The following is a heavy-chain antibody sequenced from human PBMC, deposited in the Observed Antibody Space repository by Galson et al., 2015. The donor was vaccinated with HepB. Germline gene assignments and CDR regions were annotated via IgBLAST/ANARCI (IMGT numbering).Heavy chain of an antibody. J-gene: IGHJ3*02. CDR2: FDPEDGET. CDR1: GYTLTELS. Sequence: SVKVSCKVSGYTLTELSMHWVRQAPGKGLEWMGGFDPEDGETIYAQKFQGRVTMTEDTSTDTAYMELSSLRSEDTAVYYCATVPKLPIAYCGGDCYFPSGAFVIWCQGTMVTVSS. CDR3: ATVPKLPIAYCGGDCYFPSGAFVI. D-gene: IGHD2-21*02. V-gene: IGHV1-24*01.